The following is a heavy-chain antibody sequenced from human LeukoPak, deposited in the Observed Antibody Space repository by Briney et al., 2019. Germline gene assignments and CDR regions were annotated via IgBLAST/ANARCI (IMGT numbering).Heavy chain of an antibody. CDR3: VRYEVAASFDY. V-gene: IGHV3-48*03. D-gene: IGHD6-19*01. J-gene: IGHJ4*02. CDR2: ISRSATTI. Sequence: GGSLRLSCAASGFTFSSYEMNWVRQAPGKGLEWVSSISRSATTIYYADSVKGRFTISRDNSKNTLYVQMNSLRAEDTAVYYCVRYEVAASFDYWGQGTLVTVST. CDR1: GFTFSSYE.